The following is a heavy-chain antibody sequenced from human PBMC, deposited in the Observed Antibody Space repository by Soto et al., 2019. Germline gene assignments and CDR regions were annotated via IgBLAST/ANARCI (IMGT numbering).Heavy chain of an antibody. D-gene: IGHD1-1*01. J-gene: IGHJ6*02. V-gene: IGHV4-4*02. CDR2: IYHSGST. CDR1: GGSISSSNW. Sequence: SETVSLTXAVSGGSISSSNWWSWVRQPPGKGLERIGEIYHSGSTNYNPSLKSRVTISVDKSKNQFSLNLSSVTAADTAVYYCARELPQRQGRNMDVWGQGTTVTVSS. CDR3: ARELPQRQGRNMDV.